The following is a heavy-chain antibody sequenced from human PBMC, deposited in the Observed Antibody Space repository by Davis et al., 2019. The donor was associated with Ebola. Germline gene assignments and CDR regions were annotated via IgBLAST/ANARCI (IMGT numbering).Heavy chain of an antibody. J-gene: IGHJ6*03. CDR3: ARGEMATTLYYYYYYMDV. Sequence: HSQTLSLTCAISGDSVSSNSAAWNWIRQSPSRGLEWLGRTYYRSKWYNDYAVSVKSRITINPDTSKNQFSLQLNSVTPEDTAVYYCARGEMATTLYYYYYYMDVWGKGTTVTVSS. D-gene: IGHD5-24*01. V-gene: IGHV6-1*01. CDR1: GDSVSSNSAA. CDR2: TYYRSKWYN.